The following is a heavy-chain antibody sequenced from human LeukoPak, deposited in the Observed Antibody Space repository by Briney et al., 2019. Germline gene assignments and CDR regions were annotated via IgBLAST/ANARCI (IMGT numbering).Heavy chain of an antibody. CDR3: ARVVGEGDIVVVPAAIRFDY. Sequence: ASVKVSCKASGYTFTGHYMHWVRQAPGQGLEWMGWINPNSGGTNYAQKFQGRVTMTRDTSISTAYMELSRLRSDDTAVYYCARVVGEGDIVVVPAAIRFDYWGQGTLVTVSS. D-gene: IGHD2-2*01. CDR1: GYTFTGHY. J-gene: IGHJ4*02. CDR2: INPNSGGT. V-gene: IGHV1-2*02.